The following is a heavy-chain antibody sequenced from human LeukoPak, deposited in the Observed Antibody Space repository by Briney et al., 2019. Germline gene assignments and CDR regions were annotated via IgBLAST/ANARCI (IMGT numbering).Heavy chain of an antibody. V-gene: IGHV3-21*01. CDR2: ISSSISYI. CDR3: ARRGYSYGSDY. Sequence: GGSLRLSCAASGFTFSTYTMNWVRQAPGKGLEWVSSISSSISYIYYADSVKGRFTISRDNAKNSLYLQMNSLRAEDTAVYYCARRGYSYGSDYWGQGTLVTVSS. J-gene: IGHJ4*02. D-gene: IGHD5-18*01. CDR1: GFTFSTYT.